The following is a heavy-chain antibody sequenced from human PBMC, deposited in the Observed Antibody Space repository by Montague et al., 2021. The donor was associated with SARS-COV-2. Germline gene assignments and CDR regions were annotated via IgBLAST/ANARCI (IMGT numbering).Heavy chain of an antibody. CDR1: GGSISSSSYY. CDR2: IYYSGST. V-gene: IGHV4-39*07. J-gene: IGHJ6*04. Sequence: SETLSLTCTVSGGSISSSSYYWGWIRQPPGKGLEWIGSIYYSGSTYYNPSLKSRVTISVDTSKSQFSLKLSSVTAADTAVYYCARVGRQQLVRLSGMEVWGKGTTVTVSS. D-gene: IGHD6-13*01. CDR3: ARVGRQQLVRLSGMEV.